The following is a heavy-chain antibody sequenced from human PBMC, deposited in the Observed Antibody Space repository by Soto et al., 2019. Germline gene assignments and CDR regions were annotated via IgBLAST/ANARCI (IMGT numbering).Heavy chain of an antibody. CDR3: ARGGITGFDS. D-gene: IGHD3-16*01. Sequence: VQLVESGGGVVQPGRSLRLSCAASGFTFSSYAMHWVRQAPGKGLEWVSWISSSGSTIYYADSVKGRFTISRDNAKNSLYLRMNSLRAEDTGVYYCARGGITGFDSWGQGALVTVSS. J-gene: IGHJ4*02. V-gene: IGHV3-48*03. CDR1: GFTFSSYA. CDR2: ISSSGSTI.